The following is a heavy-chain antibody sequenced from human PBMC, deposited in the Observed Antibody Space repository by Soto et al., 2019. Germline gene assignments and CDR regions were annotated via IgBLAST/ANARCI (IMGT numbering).Heavy chain of an antibody. D-gene: IGHD2-15*01. Sequence: GASVKVSCKASGYIFTAYSMHWVGQAPGQGREWMGVVNPTGGSTNYAQSFQGRITMTRDTSTSTVYMDLKFLTSEDTAVYYCAREENCSDGVCYSEYFQRWGQGTLVTVSS. J-gene: IGHJ1*01. V-gene: IGHV1-46*01. CDR1: GYIFTAYS. CDR3: AREENCSDGVCYSEYFQR. CDR2: VNPTGGST.